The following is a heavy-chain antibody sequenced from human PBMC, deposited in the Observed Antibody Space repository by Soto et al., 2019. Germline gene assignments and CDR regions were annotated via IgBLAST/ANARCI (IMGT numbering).Heavy chain of an antibody. CDR3: ARDSYSGSYYYYYGMDV. CDR2: ISAYNGNT. Sequence: ASVKVSCKASGYTFTSYGISWVRQAPGQGLEWMGWISAYNGNTSYAQKLQGRVTMTTDTSTSTAYMELRSLRSDDTAVYYCARDSYSGSYYYYYGMDVWGQGTTLTVSS. J-gene: IGHJ6*02. CDR1: GYTFTSYG. V-gene: IGHV1-18*01. D-gene: IGHD1-26*01.